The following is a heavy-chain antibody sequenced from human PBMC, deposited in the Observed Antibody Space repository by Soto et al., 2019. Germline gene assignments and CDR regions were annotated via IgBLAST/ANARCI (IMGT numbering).Heavy chain of an antibody. D-gene: IGHD6-19*01. V-gene: IGHV3-23*01. CDR3: AKEMIRDSSGWPGRNWFDP. CDR1: GFTFSSYA. CDR2: ISGSGGST. Sequence: GGSLRLSCAASGFTFSSYAMSWVRQAPGKGLEWVSAISGSGGSTYYADSVKGRFTISRDNSKNTLYLQMNSLRAEDTAVYYCAKEMIRDSSGWPGRNWFDPWGQGTLVTVSS. J-gene: IGHJ5*02.